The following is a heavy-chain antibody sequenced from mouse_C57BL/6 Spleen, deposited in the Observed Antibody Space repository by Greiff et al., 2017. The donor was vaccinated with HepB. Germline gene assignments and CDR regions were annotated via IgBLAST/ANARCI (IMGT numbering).Heavy chain of an antibody. CDR3: ARRGLRRKDAMDY. J-gene: IGHJ4*01. CDR2: ISNGGGST. Sequence: EVQGVESGGGLVQPGGSLKLSCAASGFTFSDYYMYWVRQTPEKRLEWVAYISNGGGSTYYPDTVKGRFTISRDNAKNTLYLQMSRLKSEDTAMYYCARRGLRRKDAMDYWGQGTSVTVSS. V-gene: IGHV5-12*01. CDR1: GFTFSDYY. D-gene: IGHD2-4*01.